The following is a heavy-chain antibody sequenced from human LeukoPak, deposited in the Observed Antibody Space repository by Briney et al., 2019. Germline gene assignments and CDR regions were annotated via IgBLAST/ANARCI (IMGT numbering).Heavy chain of an antibody. CDR3: ARDLGSCKLGP. J-gene: IGHJ5*02. V-gene: IGHV1-69*05. CDR1: GGTFSSYA. CDR2: IIPIFGTA. D-gene: IGHD6-6*01. Sequence: SVKVSCKASGGTFSSYAIGWVQQAPGQGLEWMGRIIPIFGTANYAQKFQGRVTITTDESTSTAYMELSSLRSEDTAVYYCARDLGSCKLGPWGQGTLVTVSS.